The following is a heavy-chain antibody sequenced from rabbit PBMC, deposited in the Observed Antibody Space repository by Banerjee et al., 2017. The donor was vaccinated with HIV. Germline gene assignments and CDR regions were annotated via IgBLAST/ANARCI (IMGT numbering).Heavy chain of an antibody. CDR1: GFDFSSYY. CDR2: IYAGKGSS. J-gene: IGHJ4*01. D-gene: IGHD7-1*01. V-gene: IGHV1S7*01. CDR3: AREGYGDGTGDYDL. Sequence: QLKETGGGLVQPGGSLTLSCKASGFDFSSYYMNWVRQAPGKGLEWIGRIYAGKGSSDYANWVNCRFTISSDSAQNTVDLQMNSLTAADTATYFCAREGYGDGTGDYDLWGPGTLVTVS.